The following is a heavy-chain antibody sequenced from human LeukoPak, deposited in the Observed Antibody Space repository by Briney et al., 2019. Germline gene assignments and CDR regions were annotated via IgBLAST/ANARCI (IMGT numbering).Heavy chain of an antibody. Sequence: GGSLRLSCAASGFTFSSYSMNWVRQAPGKGLEWVSYISSSSSTIYYADSVKGRFTISRDNAKNSLYLQMNSLRAEDTAVYYCARVDYDFWSGYYMDVWGKGTTVTVSS. J-gene: IGHJ6*03. CDR2: ISSSSSTI. D-gene: IGHD3-3*01. V-gene: IGHV3-48*01. CDR1: GFTFSSYS. CDR3: ARVDYDFWSGYYMDV.